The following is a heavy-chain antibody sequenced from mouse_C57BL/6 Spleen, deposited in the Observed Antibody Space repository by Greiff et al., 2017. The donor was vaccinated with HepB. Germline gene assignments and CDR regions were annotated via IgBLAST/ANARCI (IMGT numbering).Heavy chain of an antibody. CDR2: IDPSDSYT. D-gene: IGHD1-1*01. CDR1: GYTFTSYW. CDR3: ARGDYYGRGYFDY. V-gene: IGHV1-69*01. J-gene: IGHJ2*01. Sequence: QVQLKQPGAELVMPGASVKLSCKASGYTFTSYWMHWVKQRPGQGLEWIGEIDPSDSYTNYNQKFKGKSTLTVDKSSSTAYMQLSSLTSEDSAVYYCARGDYYGRGYFDYWGQGTTLTVSS.